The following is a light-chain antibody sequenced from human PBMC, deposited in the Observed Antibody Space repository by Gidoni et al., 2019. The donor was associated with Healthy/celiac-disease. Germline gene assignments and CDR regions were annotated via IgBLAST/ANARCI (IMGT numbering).Light chain of an antibody. J-gene: IGKJ4*01. CDR1: QSVSSS. Sequence: ELVVTQSPATLALSPGERATLSCRARQSVSSSLAWYQQKPGQAPRLLIYDASNRATGIPARFSGSGSGTDFTLTISSLEPEDFAVYYCQQRSNWPRLTFXGXTKVEIK. CDR3: QQRSNWPRLT. CDR2: DAS. V-gene: IGKV3-11*01.